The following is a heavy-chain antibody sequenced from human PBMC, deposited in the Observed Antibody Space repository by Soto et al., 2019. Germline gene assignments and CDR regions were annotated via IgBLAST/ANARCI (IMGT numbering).Heavy chain of an antibody. D-gene: IGHD3-3*01. J-gene: IGHJ3*02. CDR3: AKEIFGVAGRAFDI. Sequence: GGSLRLSCAASGFTFTNYAMSWVRQAPGEGLEWVSSISIRGGNTYYTDSVKGRFTVSRDDSKNTLFLQMNILRAEDTAVYYCAKEIFGVAGRAFDIWGQGTMVTVSS. CDR1: GFTFTNYA. CDR2: ISIRGGNT. V-gene: IGHV3-23*01.